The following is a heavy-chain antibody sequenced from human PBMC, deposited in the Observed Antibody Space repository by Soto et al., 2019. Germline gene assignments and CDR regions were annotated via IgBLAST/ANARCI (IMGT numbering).Heavy chain of an antibody. V-gene: IGHV4-39*01. D-gene: IGHD3-22*01. J-gene: IGHJ4*02. Sequence: QLQLQESGPGLVKPSETLSLTCTVSGGSVSTSSYYWGWIRQPPGKGLEWIGSIYYSGSTYYNPTLTRRVTITVDTSKNQFSLRLSSVTAAYTAVYYCARDYDSRGAYWGQATLVTVSS. CDR3: ARDYDSRGAY. CDR1: GGSVSTSSYY. CDR2: IYYSGST.